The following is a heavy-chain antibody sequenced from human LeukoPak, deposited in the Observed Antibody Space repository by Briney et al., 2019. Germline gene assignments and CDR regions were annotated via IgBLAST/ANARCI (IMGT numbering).Heavy chain of an antibody. J-gene: IGHJ4*02. Sequence: GGSLRLSCAASGFTFNPYTMSWVRQAPGKGLEWVSSINTRSSSIYYADSMKGRFTVSRDNTKNSLYLQMNSLTPEDTAVYFCAKESGHCGADCLALNDYWGQGTLVTVSS. CDR3: AKESGHCGADCLALNDY. CDR2: INTRSSSI. D-gene: IGHD2-21*02. V-gene: IGHV3-21*01. CDR1: GFTFNPYT.